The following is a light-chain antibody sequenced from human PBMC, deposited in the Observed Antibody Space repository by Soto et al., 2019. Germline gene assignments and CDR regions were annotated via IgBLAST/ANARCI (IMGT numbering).Light chain of an antibody. CDR1: SSDVGGY. V-gene: IGLV2-14*01. J-gene: IGLJ3*02. CDR2: EVS. Sequence: QSVLTQPASVSGSPGQSITISCTGTSSDVGGYVSWYQQHPGKAPKLMIYEVSNRPSGVSNRFSGSKSGNTASLSISGLQDEDEADYYCSSYTRSSTRVFGGGTKVTVL. CDR3: SSYTRSSTRV.